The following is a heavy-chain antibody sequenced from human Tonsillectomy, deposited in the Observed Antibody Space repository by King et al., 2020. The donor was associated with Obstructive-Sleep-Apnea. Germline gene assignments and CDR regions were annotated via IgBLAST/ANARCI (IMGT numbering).Heavy chain of an antibody. CDR2: IYYSGST. CDR3: AQGGMATMTPIDY. Sequence: QLQESGPGLVKPSETLSLTCTVSGGSISSSSYYWGWIRQPPWKGLEWIGSIYYSGSTYYNPSLKSRVTISVDTSKNQFSLKLSSVTAADTAVYYCAQGGMATMTPIDYWGQGTLVTVSS. D-gene: IGHD5-24*01. J-gene: IGHJ4*02. CDR1: GGSISSSSYY. V-gene: IGHV4-39*07.